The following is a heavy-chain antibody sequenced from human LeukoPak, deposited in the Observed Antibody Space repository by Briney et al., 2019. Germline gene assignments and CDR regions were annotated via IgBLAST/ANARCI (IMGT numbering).Heavy chain of an antibody. J-gene: IGHJ6*03. D-gene: IGHD3-10*01. V-gene: IGHV1-8*01. CDR1: GYTFTSYD. Sequence: ASVKVSCKASGYTFTSYDVNWVRQATGQGLEWMGWMNPNSGNTGYAQKFQGRVTMTTDTSTSTAYMELRSLRSDDTAVYYCAKFSRDYYYYYMDVWGKGATVTVSS. CDR2: MNPNSGNT. CDR3: AKFSRDYYYYYMDV.